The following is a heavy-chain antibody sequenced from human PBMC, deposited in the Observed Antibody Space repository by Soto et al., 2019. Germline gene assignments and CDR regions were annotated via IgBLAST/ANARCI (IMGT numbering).Heavy chain of an antibody. CDR3: AKGSQEKVSLYFAMGV. CDR1: GFIFSNYG. D-gene: IGHD3-10*01. V-gene: IGHV3-30*18. Sequence: GGSLRLSCAASGFIFSNYGMHWVRQAPGKGLEWVAVISHDGSEKYYADSVKGRFTISRDNYENKLYLQMNSLRGEDTALFFCAKGSQEKVSLYFAMGVWGQGTMVTVSS. J-gene: IGHJ6*01. CDR2: ISHDGSEK.